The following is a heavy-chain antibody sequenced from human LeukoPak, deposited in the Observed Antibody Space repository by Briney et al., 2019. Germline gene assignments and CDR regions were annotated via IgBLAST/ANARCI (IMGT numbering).Heavy chain of an antibody. J-gene: IGHJ4*02. CDR3: ARIMTHRYSGNTRDY. D-gene: IGHD1-26*01. CDR2: INHSGST. Sequence: SETLSLTCAVYGGSFSGYYWSWIRQPPGKGLEWIGEINHSGSTNYNPPLKSRVTISVDTSKNQFSLKLSSVTAADTAVYYCARIMTHRYSGNTRDYWGQGTLVTVSS. CDR1: GGSFSGYY. V-gene: IGHV4-34*01.